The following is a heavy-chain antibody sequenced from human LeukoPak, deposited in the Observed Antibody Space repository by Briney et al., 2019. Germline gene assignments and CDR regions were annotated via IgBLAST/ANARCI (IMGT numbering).Heavy chain of an antibody. J-gene: IGHJ4*02. V-gene: IGHV4-39*01. CDR3: ASHPEGYRLDY. Sequence: SETLSLTCTVSGGSIGSSPYYWGWVRQPPGKGLEWIGTIYYSGSTYYNPSLKSRVTISVDTSKNQFSLKLSSVTAADTAVYYCASHPEGYRLDYWGQGTLVTVSS. CDR2: IYYSGST. CDR1: GGSIGSSPYY. D-gene: IGHD3-16*02.